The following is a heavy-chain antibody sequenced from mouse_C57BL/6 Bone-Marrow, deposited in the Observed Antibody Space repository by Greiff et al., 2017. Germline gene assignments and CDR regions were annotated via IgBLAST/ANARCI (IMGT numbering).Heavy chain of an antibody. CDR1: GFNIKDDS. D-gene: IGHD1-1*02. Sequence: EVQLQQSGAELVRPGASVKLSCTASGFNIKDDSMHWVKQRPEQGLEWIGWIDPENGDTEYASKFQGKATITAATSSNTAYLQLSSLTSEDTAVYYCTTSLYGPGWFAYWGQGTLVTVSA. V-gene: IGHV14-4*01. CDR2: IDPENGDT. CDR3: TTSLYGPGWFAY. J-gene: IGHJ3*01.